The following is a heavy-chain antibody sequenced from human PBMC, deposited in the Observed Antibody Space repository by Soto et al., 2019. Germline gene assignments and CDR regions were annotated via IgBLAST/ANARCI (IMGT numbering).Heavy chain of an antibody. V-gene: IGHV4-31*02. CDR3: ARDGSSTANWLDP. J-gene: IGHJ5*02. Sequence: WSLIRQHPGKGLELIGYIYHTGTTYYNPSLKSRVSMSLDMVKNEFSLNLASVTAADTAVYYCARDGSSTANWLDPWGQGTRVTVSS. CDR2: IYHTGTT. D-gene: IGHD2-2*01.